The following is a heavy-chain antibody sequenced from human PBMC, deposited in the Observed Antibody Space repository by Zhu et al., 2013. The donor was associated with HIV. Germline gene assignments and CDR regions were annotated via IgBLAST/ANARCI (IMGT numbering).Heavy chain of an antibody. CDR1: GGTFSSYA. D-gene: IGHD1-1*01. CDR2: FIPVSGTS. V-gene: IGHV1-69*01. CDR3: ASGNDPRSKLVERSSVHYYYGLNV. Sequence: QVQLVQSGAEVKKPGSSVKVSCKASGGTFSSYAFSWVRQAPGQGLEWMGAFIPVSGTSTYAQKFQGRLTIIADESTNTAYMELSSLTSDDTAVYFCASGNDPRSKLVERSSVHYYYGLNVWGQGTTVTVSS. J-gene: IGHJ6*02.